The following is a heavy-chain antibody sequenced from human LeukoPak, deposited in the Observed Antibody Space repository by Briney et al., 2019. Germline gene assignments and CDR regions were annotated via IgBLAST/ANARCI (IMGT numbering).Heavy chain of an antibody. V-gene: IGHV4-59*01. D-gene: IGHD2-8*02. Sequence: SETLSLTCAVSGGSISSDYWNWIRQPPGKGLEWIGYIDYSGGTNFNPSLKTRVTILVDTSKNRISLRLNSVTAADTAVYYCARGDYWAFDIWGQGTMVTVSS. CDR3: ARGDYWAFDI. CDR2: IDYSGGT. J-gene: IGHJ3*02. CDR1: GGSISSDY.